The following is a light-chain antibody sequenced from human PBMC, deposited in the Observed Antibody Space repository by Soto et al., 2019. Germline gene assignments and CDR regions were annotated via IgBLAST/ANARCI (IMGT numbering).Light chain of an antibody. CDR1: SNDFGTYYF. Sequence: QSALTQPASVSGSPGQSITISCTRTSNDFGTYYFVSWYQQHPDKAPKLIIYDGTERPSGVSNRFSGSKSGNTASLTISGLQAEDEAHYCCCSYATYNMILGGGTKLTVL. J-gene: IGLJ2*01. CDR3: CSYATYNMI. CDR2: DGT. V-gene: IGLV2-23*01.